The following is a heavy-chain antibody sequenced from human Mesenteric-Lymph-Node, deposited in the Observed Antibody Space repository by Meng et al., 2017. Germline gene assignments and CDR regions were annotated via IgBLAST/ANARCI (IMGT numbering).Heavy chain of an antibody. CDR1: GGTFSSYA. J-gene: IGHJ4*02. D-gene: IGHD2-2*02. CDR3: AREVVPAAIGIAAAGSGYYFDY. V-gene: IGHV1-69*06. Sequence: SVKVSCKASGGTFSSYAISWVRQAPGQGLEWMGGIIPIFGTANYAQKFQGRVTITADKSTSTAYMELSSLRSEDTAVYYCAREVVPAAIGIAAAGSGYYFDYWGQGTLVTVLL. CDR2: IIPIFGTA.